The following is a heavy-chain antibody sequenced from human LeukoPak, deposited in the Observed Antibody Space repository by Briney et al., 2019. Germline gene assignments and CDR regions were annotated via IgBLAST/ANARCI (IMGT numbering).Heavy chain of an antibody. CDR2: ISSSSSYI. J-gene: IGHJ6*02. V-gene: IGHV3-21*04. CDR3: AKDQDYYYYGMDV. Sequence: GGSLRLSCAASGFTFSSYSMNWVRQAPGKGLEWVSSISSSSSYIYYADSVKGRFTISRDNAKNSLYLQMNSLRAEDTALYYCAKDQDYYYYGMDVWGQGTTVTVSS. CDR1: GFTFSSYS.